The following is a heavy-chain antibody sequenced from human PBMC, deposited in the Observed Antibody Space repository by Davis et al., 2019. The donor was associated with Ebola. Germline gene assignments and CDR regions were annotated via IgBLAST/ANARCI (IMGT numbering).Heavy chain of an antibody. CDR2: ISGFNTNT. Sequence: ASVQVSCKSSGYTFTSYGLVWVRPAPGLGVEWMGWISGFNTNTNFTQKFQGRVTVSKDTSTNTAYMDLRSLTSDDTAIYYCARAPNYDVLTGTSSYYFDYWGQGTLVTVSS. J-gene: IGHJ4*02. D-gene: IGHD3-9*01. CDR3: ARAPNYDVLTGTSSYYFDY. V-gene: IGHV1-18*04. CDR1: GYTFTSYG.